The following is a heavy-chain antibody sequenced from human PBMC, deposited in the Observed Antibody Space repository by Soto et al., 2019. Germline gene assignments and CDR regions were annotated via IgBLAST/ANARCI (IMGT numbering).Heavy chain of an antibody. CDR3: ARDRERDAWYEDY. CDR2: ISGRDDST. D-gene: IGHD6-13*01. CDR1: GFSFSNYA. V-gene: IGHV3-23*01. J-gene: IGHJ4*02. Sequence: GGSLRLSCVASGFSFSNYAMSWVRQAPGKGLEWVSVISGRDDSTYYADSVKGRFTISRDNSKNTLYLQMNSLRAEDTAIYYCARDRERDAWYEDYWGQGTRVTVSS.